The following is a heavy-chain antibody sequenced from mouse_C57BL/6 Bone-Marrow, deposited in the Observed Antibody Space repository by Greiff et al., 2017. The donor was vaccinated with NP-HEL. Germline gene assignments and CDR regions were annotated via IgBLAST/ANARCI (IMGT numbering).Heavy chain of an antibody. CDR1: GYSITSDY. D-gene: IGHD1-1*01. J-gene: IGHJ2*01. CDR3: ARRVLYGREFDY. V-gene: IGHV3-8*01. Sequence: DVHLVESGPGLAKPSQTLSLTCSVTGYSITSDYWNWIRKFPGNKLEYMGYISYSGSTSYNPSLKSRIPITRDTAKNQYYLQLNSVTTEDTATYYCARRVLYGREFDYWGQGTTLTVSS. CDR2: ISYSGST.